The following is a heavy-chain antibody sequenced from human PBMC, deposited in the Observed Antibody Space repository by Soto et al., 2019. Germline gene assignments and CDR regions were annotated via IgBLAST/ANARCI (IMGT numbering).Heavy chain of an antibody. CDR3: AKERSYDFWSGSLLLDYCMDV. CDR2: ISGSGGST. V-gene: IGHV3-23*01. Sequence: GGSLRLSCAASGFTFSSYAMSWVRQAPGKGLEWVSAISGSGGSTYYADSVKGRFTISRDNSKNSLYLQMNSLRAEDTAVYYCAKERSYDFWSGSLLLDYCMDVWGQGTTVTVSS. D-gene: IGHD3-3*01. J-gene: IGHJ6*02. CDR1: GFTFSSYA.